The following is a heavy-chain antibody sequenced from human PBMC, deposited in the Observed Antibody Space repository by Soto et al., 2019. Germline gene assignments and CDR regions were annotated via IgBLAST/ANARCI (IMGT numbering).Heavy chain of an antibody. CDR1: GGSISSYY. V-gene: IGHV4-59*01. CDR2: IYYSGST. J-gene: IGHJ4*02. D-gene: IGHD3-10*01. Sequence: QVQLQESGPGLVKPSETLSLTCTVSGGSISSYYWSWIRQPPGKGLEWIGYIYYSGSTNYNPSLKSRVTISVDTSKNQFSLKLSSVTAADTAVCYCAREGGNRYYGSGSLDYWGQGTLVTVSS. CDR3: AREGGNRYYGSGSLDY.